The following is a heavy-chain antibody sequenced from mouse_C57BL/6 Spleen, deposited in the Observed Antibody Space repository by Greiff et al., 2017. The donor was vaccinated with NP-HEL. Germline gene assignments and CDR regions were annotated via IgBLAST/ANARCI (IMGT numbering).Heavy chain of an antibody. CDR3: AREAGPYYFDY. Sequence: VMLVESGPELVKPGASVKISCKASGYAFSSSWMNWVKQRPGKGLEWIGRIYPGDGDTNYNGKFKGKATLTADKSSSTAYMQLSSLTSEDSAVYFCAREAGPYYFDYWGQGTTLTVSS. V-gene: IGHV1-82*01. D-gene: IGHD3-2*02. CDR1: GYAFSSSW. CDR2: IYPGDGDT. J-gene: IGHJ2*01.